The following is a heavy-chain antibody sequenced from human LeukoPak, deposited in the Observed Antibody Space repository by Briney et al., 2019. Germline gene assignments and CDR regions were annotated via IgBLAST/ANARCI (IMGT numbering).Heavy chain of an antibody. Sequence: PGGSLRLSCAASGFTFSSYWMNWVRQAPGKGLEWVSAISGSGGSTYYADSVKGRFTISRDNSNNTLYLQMSSLRAEDTAVYYCVKDLGSSSVYWGQGTLVTVSS. CDR2: ISGSGGST. D-gene: IGHD3-10*01. CDR1: GFTFSSYW. CDR3: VKDLGSSSVY. V-gene: IGHV3-23*01. J-gene: IGHJ4*02.